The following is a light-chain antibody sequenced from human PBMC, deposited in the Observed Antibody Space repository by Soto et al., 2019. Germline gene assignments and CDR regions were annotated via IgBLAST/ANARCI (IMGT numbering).Light chain of an antibody. CDR3: QLWDSSSDHYV. CDR1: NIGSKS. CDR2: HNS. Sequence: SYELTQPPSVSVAPGQTARITCGGNNIGSKSVHWYQQKPGQAPVLVVYHNSDRPSGIPERFSGSNSGNTATLTIRRVEAGDDADYSCQLWDSSSDHYVFGSGTKVTVL. J-gene: IGLJ1*01. V-gene: IGLV3-21*02.